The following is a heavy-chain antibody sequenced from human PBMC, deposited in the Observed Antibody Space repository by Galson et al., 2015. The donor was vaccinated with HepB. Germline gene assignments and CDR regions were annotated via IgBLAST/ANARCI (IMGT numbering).Heavy chain of an antibody. CDR2: IIPIFGTA. V-gene: IGHV1-69*06. D-gene: IGHD2-2*01. J-gene: IGHJ6*02. Sequence: SVKVSCKASGGTFSSYAISWVRQAPGQGLEWMGGIIPIFGTANYAQKFQGRVTITADKSTSTAYMELSSLRSEDTAVYYCARDLLLVDLVVPAADYYYYGMDVWGQGTTVTVSS. CDR1: GGTFSSYA. CDR3: ARDLLLVDLVVPAADYYYYGMDV.